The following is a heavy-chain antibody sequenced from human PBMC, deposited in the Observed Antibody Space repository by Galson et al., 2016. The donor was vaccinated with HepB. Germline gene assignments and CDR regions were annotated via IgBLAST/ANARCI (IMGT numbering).Heavy chain of an antibody. CDR3: AKDPSGGVSQWLSGGWFDP. D-gene: IGHD3-16*01. CDR2: ISGSGNRT. V-gene: IGHV3-23*01. Sequence: SLRLSCAASGFTFSSYVVSWVRQAPGKGLEWISAISGSGNRTYYADFVEGRFTISRDNSKNTLYLEMKSLRADDTAVYYCAKDPSGGVSQWLSGGWFDPWGQGTLVSVSS. J-gene: IGHJ5*02. CDR1: GFTFSSYV.